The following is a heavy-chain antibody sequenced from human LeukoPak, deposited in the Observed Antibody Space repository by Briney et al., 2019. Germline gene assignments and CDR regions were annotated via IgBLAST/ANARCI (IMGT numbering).Heavy chain of an antibody. V-gene: IGHV4-59*06. D-gene: IGHD3-22*01. Sequence: SETLSLTCTVSGGSISSYYWSWIRQHPGKGLEWIGYIYYSGSTYYNPSLKSRVTISVDTSKNQFSLKLSSVTAADAAVYYCARELLLYYYDSSGYYDYWGQGTLVTVSS. CDR3: ARELLLYYYDSSGYYDY. J-gene: IGHJ4*02. CDR1: GGSISSYY. CDR2: IYYSGST.